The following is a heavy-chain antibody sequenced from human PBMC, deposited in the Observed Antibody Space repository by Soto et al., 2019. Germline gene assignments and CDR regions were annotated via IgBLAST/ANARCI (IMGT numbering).Heavy chain of an antibody. CDR1: GGSISSGSYN. V-gene: IGHV4-39*02. CDR3: ARDAAVGLFDY. J-gene: IGHJ4*02. CDR2: IYYSGNT. D-gene: IGHD1-26*01. Sequence: PSETLSLTCTVSGGSISSGSYNWGWIRQPPGKGLEWIGSIYYSGNTYYNPSLKSRVTISVDTPKNQFSLNLTSVTAADTAVYYCARDAAVGLFDYWGQGTLVTVSS.